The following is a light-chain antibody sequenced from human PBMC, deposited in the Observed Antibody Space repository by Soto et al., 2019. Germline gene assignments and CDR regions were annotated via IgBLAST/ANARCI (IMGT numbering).Light chain of an antibody. CDR1: QSVSGSY. CDR2: DAS. V-gene: IGKV3D-20*01. CDR3: QQYGSSAYT. J-gene: IGKJ2*01. Sequence: EIVLTQSPATLSLSPGERATLSSGARQSVSGSYLAWYQQKPGLAPRLLIYDASSRATDIPDRFSGSGSVTDFTLTINSLEPEDIAVYYCQQYGSSAYTFGQATKLGIK.